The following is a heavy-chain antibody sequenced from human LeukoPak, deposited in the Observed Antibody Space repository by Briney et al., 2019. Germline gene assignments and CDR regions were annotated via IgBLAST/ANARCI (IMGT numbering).Heavy chain of an antibody. CDR3: ARGRHIDNWKLNFDY. J-gene: IGHJ4*02. CDR1: GFTFSNYG. V-gene: IGHV3-30*02. Sequence: GGSLRLSCAASGFTFSNYGMNWVRQAPGKGLEWVAVIRYDGSDKHYADSVKGRFTISRDSSKNTLNLQMNSLRADDTAVYYCARGRHIDNWKLNFDYWGQGTLVTVSS. D-gene: IGHD1-20*01. CDR2: IRYDGSDK.